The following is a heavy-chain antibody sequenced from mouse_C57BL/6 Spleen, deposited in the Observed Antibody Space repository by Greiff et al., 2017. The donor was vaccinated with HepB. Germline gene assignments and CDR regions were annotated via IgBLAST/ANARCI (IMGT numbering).Heavy chain of an antibody. V-gene: IGHV1-81*01. CDR2: IYPRSGNT. D-gene: IGHD1-1*01. J-gene: IGHJ2*01. CDR1: GYTFTSYG. Sequence: LQESGAELARPGASVKLSCKASGYTFTSYGISWVKQRTGQGLEWIGEIYPRSGNTYYNEKFKGKATLTADKSSSTAYMELRSLTSEDSAVYFCARRGDYGSSYDYWGQGTTLTVSS. CDR3: ARRGDYGSSYDY.